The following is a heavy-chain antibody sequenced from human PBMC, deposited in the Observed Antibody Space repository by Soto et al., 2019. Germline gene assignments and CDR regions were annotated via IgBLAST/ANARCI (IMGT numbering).Heavy chain of an antibody. J-gene: IGHJ1*01. CDR3: ATRVGTRHYFSAV. CDR2: ISHTGNA. V-gene: IGHV4-30-4*01. CDR1: GGAITSGDYC. D-gene: IGHD2-21*02. Sequence: LTCSVAGGAITSGDYCRPRIKQPPGKGLEWIGYISHTGNAYYNPSLKSRGTISLDTSKNQFSLRLTSVTATDTAVYFCATRVGTRHYFSAVWVQG.